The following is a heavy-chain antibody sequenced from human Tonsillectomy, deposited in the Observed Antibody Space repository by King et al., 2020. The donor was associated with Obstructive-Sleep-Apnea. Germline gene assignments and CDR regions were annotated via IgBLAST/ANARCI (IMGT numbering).Heavy chain of an antibody. CDR1: GFTFSEYY. D-gene: IGHD3-10*01. CDR2: ISSGGDTS. CDR3: AKGSGSLLYYYYGMDV. V-gene: IGHV3-11*01. Sequence: VQLVESGGGLVKPGGSLRLSCAASGFTFSEYYMSWIRQAPGKGLEWVSYISSGGDTSYYGDSVKGRFTISRDDAKNSLYLQMNSLRAEDTAVYYCAKGSGSLLYYYYGMDVWGQGTTVTVSS. J-gene: IGHJ6*02.